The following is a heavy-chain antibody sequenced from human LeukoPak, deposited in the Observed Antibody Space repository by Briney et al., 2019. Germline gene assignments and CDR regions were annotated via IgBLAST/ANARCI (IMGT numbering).Heavy chain of an antibody. CDR3: VRRKSGGYFDY. D-gene: IGHD6-25*01. Sequence: GESLKISCKASGYGFTNFWIGWVRQKPGKGLEWMGIIYPGDSDTRYSTSFQGQVIVSADKSISTAYLQWSSLKASDTAIYFCVRRKSGGYFDYWGQGTLVTVSS. CDR2: IYPGDSDT. V-gene: IGHV5-51*01. CDR1: GYGFTNFW. J-gene: IGHJ4*03.